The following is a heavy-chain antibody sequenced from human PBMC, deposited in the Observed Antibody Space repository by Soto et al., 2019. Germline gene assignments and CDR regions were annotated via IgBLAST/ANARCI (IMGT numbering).Heavy chain of an antibody. CDR1: GGSFSGYY. CDR3: ARRRHSSSWYQHSLFFDP. V-gene: IGHV4-34*01. J-gene: IGHJ5*02. D-gene: IGHD6-13*01. Sequence: ASETLSLTCAVYGGSFSGYYWSWIRQPPGKGLEWIGEINHSGSTNYNPSLKSRVTISVDTSKNQFSLKLSSVTAADTAVYYCARRRHSSSWYQHSLFFDPWGQGTLVTVSS. CDR2: INHSGST.